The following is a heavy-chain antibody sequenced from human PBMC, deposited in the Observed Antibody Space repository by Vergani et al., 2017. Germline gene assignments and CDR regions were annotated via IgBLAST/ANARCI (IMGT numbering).Heavy chain of an antibody. J-gene: IGHJ4*02. CDR1: GYTFTSYD. D-gene: IGHD3-3*01. V-gene: IGHV1-8*01. Sequence: QVQLVQSGAEVKKPGASVKVSCKASGYTFTSYDINWVRQATGQGLEWMGWMNPNSGNTGYAQKFQGIVTMTRNTFISTAYMELSSLRSEDTAVYYCARGPITIFGVVIPAIDYWGQGTLVTVSS. CDR2: MNPNSGNT. CDR3: ARGPITIFGVVIPAIDY.